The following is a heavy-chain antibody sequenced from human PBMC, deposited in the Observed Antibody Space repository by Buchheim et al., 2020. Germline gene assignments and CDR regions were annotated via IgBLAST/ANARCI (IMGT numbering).Heavy chain of an antibody. CDR1: GFTFSSYG. V-gene: IGHV3-33*01. CDR3: AVEPGENWFDP. Sequence: QVQLVESGGGVVQPGRSLRLSCAASGFTFSSYGMHWVRQAPGKGLEWVAVIWYDGSNKYYADSVKGRFTISSDNSKNTLNLQMNSLRAEDTAVYYYAVEPGENWFDPWGQGTL. J-gene: IGHJ5*02. D-gene: IGHD1-14*01. CDR2: IWYDGSNK.